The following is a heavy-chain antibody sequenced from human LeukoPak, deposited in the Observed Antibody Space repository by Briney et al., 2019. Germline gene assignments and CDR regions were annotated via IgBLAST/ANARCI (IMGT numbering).Heavy chain of an antibody. V-gene: IGHV3-7*01. CDR3: ARDRHINSWSNDRFDY. CDR1: RFTFSNYW. Sequence: GGSLRLSCAASRFTFSNYWMTWVRQAPGRGLEWVGNINQDGSEISYVDSVKGRFTISRDNAETSLYLQMNSLRAEDTAIYYCARDRHINSWSNDRFDYWGQGALVTVSS. CDR2: INQDGSEI. D-gene: IGHD6-13*01. J-gene: IGHJ4*02.